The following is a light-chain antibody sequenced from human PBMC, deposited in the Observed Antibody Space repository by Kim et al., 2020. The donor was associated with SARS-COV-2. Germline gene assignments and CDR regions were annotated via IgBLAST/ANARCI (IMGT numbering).Light chain of an antibody. CDR2: SNN. Sequence: GQRVTISGYGSSSNIGSNTVNWYQQLPGTAPKLLIYSNNQRPSGVPDRFSGSKSGTSVSLAISGLQSEDEADYYCATWDDSLNGWVFGGGTKLTVL. J-gene: IGLJ3*02. CDR3: ATWDDSLNGWV. V-gene: IGLV1-44*01. CDR1: SSNIGSNT.